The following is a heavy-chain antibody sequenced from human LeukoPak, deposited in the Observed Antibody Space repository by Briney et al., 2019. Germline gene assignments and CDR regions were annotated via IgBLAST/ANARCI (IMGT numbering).Heavy chain of an antibody. D-gene: IGHD5-18*01. Sequence: SETLSLTCTVSGGSISSSSYYWGWIRQPPGKGLEWIGSIYYSGSTYYNPSLKSRVTISVDTSKNQFSLKLSSVTAADTAVYYCARSSYGHFDYWGQGTLVTVSS. V-gene: IGHV4-39*07. CDR2: IYYSGST. CDR1: GGSISSSSYY. CDR3: ARSSYGHFDY. J-gene: IGHJ4*02.